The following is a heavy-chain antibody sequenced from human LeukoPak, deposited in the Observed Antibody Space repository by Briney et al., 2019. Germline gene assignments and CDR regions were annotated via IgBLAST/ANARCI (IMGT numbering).Heavy chain of an antibody. D-gene: IGHD6-19*01. CDR3: ARDTYSSGWG. CDR2: IYYSGST. CDR1: GGSISSSSYY. Sequence: SETLSLTCTVSGGSISSSSYYWGWIRQPPGKGLEWIGSIYYSGSTYYNPSLKSRVTISVDTSKNQFSLKLSSVTAADTAVYYCARDTYSSGWGWGQGTLVPVSS. V-gene: IGHV4-39*07. J-gene: IGHJ4*02.